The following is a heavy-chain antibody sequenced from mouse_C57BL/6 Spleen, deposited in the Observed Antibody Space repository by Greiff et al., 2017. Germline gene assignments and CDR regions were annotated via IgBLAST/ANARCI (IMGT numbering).Heavy chain of an antibody. J-gene: IGHJ4*01. CDR2: IDPANGNT. V-gene: IGHV14-3*01. CDR3: ARSYAMYY. Sequence: VQLQQSVAELVRPGASVKLSCTASGFNIKNTYMRWVKQRPEQGLEWIGRIDPANGNTKYDPKFQGKATITADTSTNTAYLQLSSLTSEDTAIYYCARSYAMYYWGQGTSVTVSS. CDR1: GFNIKNTY.